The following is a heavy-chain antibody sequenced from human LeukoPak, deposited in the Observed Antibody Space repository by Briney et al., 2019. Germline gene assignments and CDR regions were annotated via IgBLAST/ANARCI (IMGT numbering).Heavy chain of an antibody. CDR2: ISYDGSNK. V-gene: IGHV3-30*03. D-gene: IGHD6-19*01. Sequence: GRSLRLSCAASGFTFSSYGMHWVRQAPGKGLEWVAVISYDGSNKYYADSVKSRFTISRDNSKNTLYLQMNSLRAEDTAVYYCAGRAVAGPFDYWGQGTLVTVSS. J-gene: IGHJ4*02. CDR1: GFTFSSYG. CDR3: AGRAVAGPFDY.